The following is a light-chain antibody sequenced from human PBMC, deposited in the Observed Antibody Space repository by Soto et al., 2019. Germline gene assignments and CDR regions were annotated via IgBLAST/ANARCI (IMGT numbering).Light chain of an antibody. CDR2: GGS. CDR1: RSIDSKY. V-gene: IGKV3-20*01. CDR3: QQYAFSPRT. Sequence: EIVLTQSPGTLALSPGERATLSCRASRSIDSKYFSWYQQKPGQAPRLLIYGGSRRATGVPDRFSGAGSGTDFTLTISRLEPEDFAVFYCQQYAFSPRTFGQGTRLQIK. J-gene: IGKJ5*01.